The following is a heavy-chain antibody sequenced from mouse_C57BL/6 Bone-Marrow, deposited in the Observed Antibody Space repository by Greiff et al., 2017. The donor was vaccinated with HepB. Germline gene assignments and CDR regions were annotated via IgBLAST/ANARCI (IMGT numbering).Heavy chain of an antibody. V-gene: IGHV1-61*01. J-gene: IGHJ1*03. Sequence: VQLQQPGAELVRPGSSVKLSCKASGYTFTSYWMDWVKQRPGQGLEWIGNIYPSDSETHYNQKFKDKATLTVDKSSSTAYMQLSSLTSEDSAVYYCAREGGYGSSYGYFDVWGTGTTVTVSS. CDR3: AREGGYGSSYGYFDV. CDR2: IYPSDSET. CDR1: GYTFTSYW. D-gene: IGHD1-1*01.